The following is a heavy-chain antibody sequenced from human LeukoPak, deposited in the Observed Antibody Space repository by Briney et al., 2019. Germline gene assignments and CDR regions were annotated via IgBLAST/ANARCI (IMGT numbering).Heavy chain of an antibody. V-gene: IGHV4-31*03. CDR3: AKHYDSSGFDAFDI. CDR2: IYYSGST. Sequence: PSQTLSLTCTVSGGSISSGGYYWSWIRQHPGKGLEWIGYIYYSGSTYYNPSLKSRVTISVDTSKNQFSLKLSSVTAADTAVYYCAKHYDSSGFDAFDIWGQGTMVTVSS. J-gene: IGHJ3*02. D-gene: IGHD3-22*01. CDR1: GGSISSGGYY.